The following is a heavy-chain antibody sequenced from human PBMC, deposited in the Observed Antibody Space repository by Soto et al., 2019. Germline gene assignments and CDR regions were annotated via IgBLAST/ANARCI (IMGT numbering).Heavy chain of an antibody. CDR1: GFTVSSYY. CDR2: LYTGGST. J-gene: IGHJ6*04. CDR3: ARGDLTDV. Sequence: DVQVVESGGGLVQPGGSLRLSCAASGFTVSSYYMSWVRQAPGKGLEWVSVLYTGGSTYYADSVNGRFTISRHNSENTLYLQMNSLRVEDTAVYYCARGDLTDVWGKGTTVTVSS. V-gene: IGHV3-53*04.